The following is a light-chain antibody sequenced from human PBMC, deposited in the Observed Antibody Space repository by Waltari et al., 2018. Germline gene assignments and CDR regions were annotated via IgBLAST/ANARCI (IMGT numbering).Light chain of an antibody. Sequence: IVLTQSPGTLPSSPGERVTLSCRSSQSVSNSTLAWYQQKRGQAPNLLIYGASSRATGIPDRFSGSGSGTDYTLTINRLEPEDFAVYYCQHYGRSFWTFDQGTEVEV. V-gene: IGKV3-20*01. J-gene: IGKJ1*01. CDR2: GAS. CDR1: QSVSNST. CDR3: QHYGRSFWT.